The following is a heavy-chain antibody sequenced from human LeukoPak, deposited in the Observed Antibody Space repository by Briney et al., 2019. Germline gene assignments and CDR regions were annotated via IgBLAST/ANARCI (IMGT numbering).Heavy chain of an antibody. Sequence: SETLSLTCTVSGGSISSYYWSWLRQPPGKGLEWIGYIYYSGSTNYNPSLKSRVNISLDTSKNQFSLKLSSLTAADTAVYYCARRVAGESRAFDIWGQGTMVTVSS. J-gene: IGHJ3*02. D-gene: IGHD3-10*01. CDR2: IYYSGST. CDR1: GGSISSYY. V-gene: IGHV4-59*01. CDR3: ARRVAGESRAFDI.